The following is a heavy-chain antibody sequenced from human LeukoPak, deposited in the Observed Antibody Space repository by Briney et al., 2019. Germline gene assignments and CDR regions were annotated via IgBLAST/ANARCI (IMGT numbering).Heavy chain of an antibody. D-gene: IGHD6-19*01. J-gene: IGHJ4*02. CDR1: GGSISSYY. CDR3: ARGFSSGWYYYFDY. Sequence: PSETLSLTCTVSGGSISSYYWSWIRQPPGKGLEWIGYIYYSGSTNYNPSLKSRVTISVDTSKNQFSLKLSSVTAADTAVYYCARGFSSGWYYYFDYRGQGTLVTVSS. V-gene: IGHV4-59*01. CDR2: IYYSGST.